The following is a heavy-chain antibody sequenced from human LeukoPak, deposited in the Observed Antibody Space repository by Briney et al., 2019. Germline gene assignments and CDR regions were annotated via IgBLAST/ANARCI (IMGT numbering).Heavy chain of an antibody. D-gene: IGHD3-10*01. J-gene: IGHJ3*02. CDR1: GFTFSSYG. CDR2: IRDDGSNK. CDR3: AKDGRQWKTFYYGSGSANGFDI. V-gene: IGHV3-30*02. Sequence: PGGSLRLSCGASGFTFSSYGMHWVRQAPGKGLEWVAFIRDDGSNKYYADSVKGRFTISRDNSKNTLSVQMNSLRAEDTAVYYCAKDGRQWKTFYYGSGSANGFDIWGQGTMVTVSS.